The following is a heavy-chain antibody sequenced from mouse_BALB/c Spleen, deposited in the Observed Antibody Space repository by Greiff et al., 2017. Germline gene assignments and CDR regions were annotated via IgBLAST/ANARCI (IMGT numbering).Heavy chain of an antibody. CDR1: GYSFTSYW. J-gene: IGHJ3*01. CDR2: IYPSDSYT. CDR3: TRVITTGPDY. V-gene: IGHV1-69*02. Sequence: QVQLQQPGAELVRPGASVKLSCKASGYSFTSYWMNWVKQRPGQGLEWIGNIYPSDSYTNYNQKFKDKATLTVDKSSSTAYMQLSSPTSEDSAVYYCTRVITTGPDYWGQGTLVTVSA. D-gene: IGHD2-4*01.